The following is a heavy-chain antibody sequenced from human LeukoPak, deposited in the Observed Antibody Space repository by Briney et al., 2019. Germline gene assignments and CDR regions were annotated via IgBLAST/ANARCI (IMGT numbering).Heavy chain of an antibody. J-gene: IGHJ4*02. D-gene: IGHD6-19*01. CDR1: GFTFSSYS. V-gene: IGHV3-21*01. CDR3: ARGSDSSGCPGYY. Sequence: GGSLRLSCAASGFTFSSYSMNWVRQAPGKGLEWVSSISSSSSYIYYADAVKGRFNISRDNAKNSLYLQMNSLRAEDTAVYYCARGSDSSGCPGYYWGQGTLVTVSS. CDR2: ISSSSSYI.